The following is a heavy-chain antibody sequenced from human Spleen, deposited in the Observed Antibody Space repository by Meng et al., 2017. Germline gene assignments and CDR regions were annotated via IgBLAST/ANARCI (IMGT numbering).Heavy chain of an antibody. CDR3: VRIFDS. V-gene: IGHV4-4*02. Sequence: QVQLLESGPGLVKPSGTLSLTCAVSGASIATTNWWGWVRQPPGKGLEWIGEIHLGGRPNYSPSLKSRVTISVDKSNNELSLKLTSVTAADTAVYFCVRIFDSRAQGTLVTVSS. J-gene: IGHJ4*02. CDR2: IHLGGRP. CDR1: GASIATTNW.